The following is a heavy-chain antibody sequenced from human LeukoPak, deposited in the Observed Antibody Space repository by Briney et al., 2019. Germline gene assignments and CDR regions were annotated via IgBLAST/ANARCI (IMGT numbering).Heavy chain of an antibody. V-gene: IGHV3-9*01. CDR1: GFTFSSYE. CDR3: AKEGGAYGSYNFYYNMDV. CDR2: ISWNSGDI. Sequence: GGSLRLSCAASGFTFSSYEMNWVRQAPGKGLEWVSGISWNSGDIGYADSVKGRFTVSRDNAKTTLYLQMNSLRTEDTALYYCAKEGGAYGSYNFYYNMDVWGKGTTVTISS. J-gene: IGHJ6*03. D-gene: IGHD1-1*01.